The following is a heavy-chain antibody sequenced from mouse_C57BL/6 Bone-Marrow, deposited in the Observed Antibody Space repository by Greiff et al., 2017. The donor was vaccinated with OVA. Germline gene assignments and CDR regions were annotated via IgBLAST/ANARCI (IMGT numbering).Heavy chain of an antibody. Sequence: QVQLQQSGAELVRPGTSVKMSCKASGYTFTNYWIGWAKQRPGHGLEWIGDIYPGGGYTNYNEKFKGKATLTADKSSSTAYMQFSSLTSEDSAIYYCARSNYYGSSLWYFDVWGTGTTVTVSS. D-gene: IGHD1-1*01. CDR2: IYPGGGYT. CDR3: ARSNYYGSSLWYFDV. CDR1: GYTFTNYW. J-gene: IGHJ1*03. V-gene: IGHV1-63*01.